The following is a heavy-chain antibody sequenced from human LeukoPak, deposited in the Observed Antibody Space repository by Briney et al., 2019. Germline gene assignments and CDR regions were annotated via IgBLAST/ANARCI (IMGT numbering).Heavy chain of an antibody. CDR1: GFTFSSYS. Sequence: PGGSLRLSCAASGFTFSSYSMNWVRQAPGKGLEWVSSISSSSSYIYYADSVKGRFTISRDNAKNSLYLQMNSLRAEDTAVYYCARSGEALLWFGELFTLDYYMDVWGKGTTVTVSS. V-gene: IGHV3-21*01. CDR3: ARSGEALLWFGELFTLDYYMDV. D-gene: IGHD3-10*01. J-gene: IGHJ6*03. CDR2: ISSSSSYI.